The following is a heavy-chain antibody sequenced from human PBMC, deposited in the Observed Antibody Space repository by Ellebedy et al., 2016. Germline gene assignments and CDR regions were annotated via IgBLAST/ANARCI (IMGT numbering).Heavy chain of an antibody. CDR1: AFTFSSYA. Sequence: GESLKISCGASAFTFSSYAMSWVRQPPGKGLEWVSGVSNGGGSTFSADSVKGRFTISRDNSKNTLFLQMDSLRDEDTAVYFCVRHDSSFRYFDYWGQGTPVTVSS. CDR2: VSNGGGST. D-gene: IGHD3-10*01. J-gene: IGHJ4*02. CDR3: VRHDSSFRYFDY. V-gene: IGHV3-23*01.